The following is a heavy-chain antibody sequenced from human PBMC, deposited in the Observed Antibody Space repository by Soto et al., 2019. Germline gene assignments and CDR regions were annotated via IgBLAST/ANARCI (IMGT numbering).Heavy chain of an antibody. CDR2: ISAYNGNT. V-gene: IGHV1-18*01. J-gene: IGHJ5*02. D-gene: IGHD2-15*01. CDR1: GYTFTSYG. Sequence: QVQLVQSGAEVKKPGASVKVSCKASGYTFTSYGISWVRQAPGQGLEWMGWISAYNGNTNYAQKLQGRVTMTTDTSTSTAYMELRSLRSDDTAVYYCASDHCSGGSCYWGWFDPWGQGTLVTVSS. CDR3: ASDHCSGGSCYWGWFDP.